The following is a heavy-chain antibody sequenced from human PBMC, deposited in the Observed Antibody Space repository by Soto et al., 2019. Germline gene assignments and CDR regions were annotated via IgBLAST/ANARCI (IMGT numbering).Heavy chain of an antibody. CDR2: ISYDGSNK. CDR1: GFTFSSYA. CDR3: SRDVASYSSAWHAIDV. V-gene: IGHV3-30-3*01. D-gene: IGHD6-19*01. Sequence: QVQLVESGGGVVQPGRSLRLSCAASGFTFSSYAMHWVRQAPGKGLEWVAVISYDGSNKYYADSVKGRFTISRDNSKNTLYLHMNSLRAEATAVYFCSRDVASYSSAWHAIDVWGQGTTITVSS. J-gene: IGHJ6*02.